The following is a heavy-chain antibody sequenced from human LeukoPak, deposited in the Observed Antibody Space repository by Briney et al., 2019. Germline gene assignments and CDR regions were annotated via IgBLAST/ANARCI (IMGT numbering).Heavy chain of an antibody. CDR2: IYYSGST. D-gene: IGHD3-3*01. CDR1: GGSISSHY. V-gene: IGHV4-59*11. CDR3: AIPSFGVVKSGPYYYFLGV. Sequence: SETLSLTCTVSGGSISSHYWSWIRQPPGKGLEWIGYIYYSGSTNYNPSLKSRVTISVDTSKNQFSLKLSSVTAADPAVYYCAIPSFGVVKSGPYYYFLGVLGKGTTVTVSS. J-gene: IGHJ6*03.